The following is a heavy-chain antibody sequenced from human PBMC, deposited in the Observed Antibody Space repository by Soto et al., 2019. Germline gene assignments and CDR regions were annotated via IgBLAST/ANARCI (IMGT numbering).Heavy chain of an antibody. CDR3: ARDVNGSGSYYKLKPYNWFDP. D-gene: IGHD3-10*01. CDR2: IYYSGST. Sequence: PSETLSLTCTVSGGSISSYYWSWIRQPPGKGLEWIGYIYYSGSTNYNPSLKSRVTISVDTSKNQFSLKLSSVTVADTAVYYCARDVNGSGSYYKLKPYNWFDPWGQGTLVTVSS. CDR1: GGSISSYY. J-gene: IGHJ5*02. V-gene: IGHV4-59*01.